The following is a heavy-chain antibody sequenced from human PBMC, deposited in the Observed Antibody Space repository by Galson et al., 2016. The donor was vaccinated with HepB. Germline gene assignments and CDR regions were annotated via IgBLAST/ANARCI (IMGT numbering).Heavy chain of an antibody. J-gene: IGHJ4*02. CDR3: ARASPVGATHAGLDY. V-gene: IGHV3-33*01. D-gene: IGHD1-26*01. CDR1: GFTFSAYG. Sequence: SLRLSCAASGFTFSAYGMHWVRQAPGKGLEWVADIWHDGVTKHYGGPVKGRFAISRDNSRNTVYLHVNSLGVEDTAVYYCARASPVGATHAGLDYWGQGTLITASS. CDR2: IWHDGVTK.